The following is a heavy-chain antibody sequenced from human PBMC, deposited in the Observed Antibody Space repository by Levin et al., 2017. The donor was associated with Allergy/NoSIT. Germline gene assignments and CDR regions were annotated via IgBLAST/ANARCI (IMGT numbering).Heavy chain of an antibody. J-gene: IGHJ5*02. CDR1: GFMFSSLS. Sequence: PGGSLRLSCAASGFMFSSLSMNWVRQAPGKGLEWVSSISGRSSYIYYADSVKGRFTISRDNAKNSLLLQMNSLRAEDTAVYYCARDAEVRYCSGGSCYSGWFDPWGQGTLVTVSS. CDR2: ISGRSSYI. D-gene: IGHD2-15*01. V-gene: IGHV3-21*01. CDR3: ARDAEVRYCSGGSCYSGWFDP.